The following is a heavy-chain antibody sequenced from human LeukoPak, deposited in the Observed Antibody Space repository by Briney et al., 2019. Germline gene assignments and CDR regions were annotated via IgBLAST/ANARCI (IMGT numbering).Heavy chain of an antibody. Sequence: SETLSLTCAVSGVSMSSNNWWSWVRQPPGKGLEWIGEIHESGSTNYNPSLKSRVTISVDKSKDQFSLKLSSVTAADTAVYYCARDFYHSGTNWYDVFDVWGQGTMVTVSS. D-gene: IGHD1-1*01. CDR1: GVSMSSNNW. CDR2: IHESGST. V-gene: IGHV4-4*02. CDR3: ARDFYHSGTNWYDVFDV. J-gene: IGHJ3*01.